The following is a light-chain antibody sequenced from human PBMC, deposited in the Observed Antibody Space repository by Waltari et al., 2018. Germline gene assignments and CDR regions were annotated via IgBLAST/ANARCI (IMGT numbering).Light chain of an antibody. CDR2: DVS. J-gene: IGLJ2*01. V-gene: IGLV2-11*01. CDR3: CSYAGNHVV. Sequence: QSALPQPRSVSGSPGQSVTISCTGTSSDVGGYKYVSWYQQHPGKAPKLMIYDVSKRPSGVPDRFSGSKSGNTASLTISGLQAEDEADYYCCSYAGNHVVFGGGTKLTVL. CDR1: SSDVGGYKY.